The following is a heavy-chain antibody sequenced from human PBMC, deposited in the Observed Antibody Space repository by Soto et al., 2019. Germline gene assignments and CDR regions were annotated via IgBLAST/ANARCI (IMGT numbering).Heavy chain of an antibody. V-gene: IGHV4-34*01. Sequence: SETLSLTCAVYGGSFRGYYWTWIRQPPGRGLEWIGEINRSGSTNYKSSLKSRVTMSIDTSKNQFFLNLTSVTAADTAVYYCARGYYSSLLGYWGQGTPVTVSS. CDR2: INRSGST. CDR3: ARGYYSSLLGY. D-gene: IGHD3-10*01. J-gene: IGHJ4*02. CDR1: GGSFRGYY.